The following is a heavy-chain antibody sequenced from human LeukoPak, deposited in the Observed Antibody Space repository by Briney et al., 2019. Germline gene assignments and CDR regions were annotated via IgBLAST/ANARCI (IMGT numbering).Heavy chain of an antibody. CDR1: GFTVSNKY. V-gene: IGHV3-53*01. D-gene: IGHD3-22*01. CDR2: IYSDGRT. CDR3: ARGLFLSGYLDAFDI. Sequence: GGSLRLSCAASGFTVSNKYMTWVRQAPGKGLEWVSLIYSDGRTYYADSVKGRCTISRDGSKNTLYLQMNSLRVEDTAVYYCARGLFLSGYLDAFDIWGQGTVVTVSS. J-gene: IGHJ3*02.